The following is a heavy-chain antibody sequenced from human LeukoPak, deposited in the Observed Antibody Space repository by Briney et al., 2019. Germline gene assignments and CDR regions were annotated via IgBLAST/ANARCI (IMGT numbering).Heavy chain of an antibody. V-gene: IGHV4-30-4*08. J-gene: IGHJ3*02. D-gene: IGHD1-26*01. CDR1: GGSISSGDYY. CDR2: IYYSGST. Sequence: SQTLSLTCTVSGGSISSGDYYWSWIRQPPGKGLEWIGYIYYSGSTYYNPSPKSRVTISVDTSKNQFSLKLSSVTAADTAVYYCARGELQDAFDIWGQGTMVTVSS. CDR3: ARGELQDAFDI.